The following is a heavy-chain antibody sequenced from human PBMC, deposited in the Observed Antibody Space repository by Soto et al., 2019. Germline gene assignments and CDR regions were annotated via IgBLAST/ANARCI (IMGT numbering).Heavy chain of an antibody. J-gene: IGHJ4*02. CDR2: IWYDGSNK. V-gene: IGHV3-33*01. CDR3: AGGIMITFGGVIAPPKLEY. Sequence: SLGLSCAASGFTFSSYGMHWVRQAPGKGLEWVAVIWYDGSNKYYADSVKGRFTISRDNSKNTLYLQMNSLRAEDTAVYYCAGGIMITFGGVIAPPKLEYWGQGTLVTVSS. CDR1: GFTFSSYG. D-gene: IGHD3-16*02.